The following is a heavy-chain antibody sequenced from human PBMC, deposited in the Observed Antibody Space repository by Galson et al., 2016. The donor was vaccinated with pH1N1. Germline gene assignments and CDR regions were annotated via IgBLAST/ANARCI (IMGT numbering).Heavy chain of an antibody. Sequence: SLRLSCAASGLPFDDYYFMWIRQAPDRGLEWVSFIRGKRFGQTTEHAASVKGRFSISREDSKNTARLQMNSLKVDDTAIYYCTSLRFGHNWFDPWGQGSLVIVS. CDR1: GLPFDDYY. V-gene: IGHV3-49*03. D-gene: IGHD3-10*01. J-gene: IGHJ5*02. CDR2: IRGKRFGQTT. CDR3: TSLRFGHNWFDP.